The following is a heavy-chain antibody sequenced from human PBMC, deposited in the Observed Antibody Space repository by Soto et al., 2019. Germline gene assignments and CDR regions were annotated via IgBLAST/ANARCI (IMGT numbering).Heavy chain of an antibody. CDR1: GFSLSTGGLG. V-gene: IGHV2-5*01. Sequence: QITLKESGPTLVKPTQTLTLSCTFSGFSLSTGGLGVGWIRQPPGKALEWLALIYWNDDKRYSPSLKSRLTITKDTSKNQVVLTMTNMDPVDTATYYWAHRRVAIRPGYFDYWGQGILVTVSS. CDR3: AHRRVAIRPGYFDY. CDR2: IYWNDDK. J-gene: IGHJ4*02. D-gene: IGHD6-6*01.